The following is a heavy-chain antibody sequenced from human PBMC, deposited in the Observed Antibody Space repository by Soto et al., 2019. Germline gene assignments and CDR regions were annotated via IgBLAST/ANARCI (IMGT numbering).Heavy chain of an antibody. CDR3: ARAPRGYYYYYMDV. J-gene: IGHJ6*03. V-gene: IGHV4-34*01. CDR1: GGSFSGYY. CDR2: INHSGST. Sequence: TSETLSLTCAVYGGSFSGYYWSWIRQPPGKGLEWIGEINHSGSTNYNPSLKSRVTISVDTSKNQFSLKLSSVTAADTAVYYCARAPRGYYYYYMDVWGKGTTVTSP.